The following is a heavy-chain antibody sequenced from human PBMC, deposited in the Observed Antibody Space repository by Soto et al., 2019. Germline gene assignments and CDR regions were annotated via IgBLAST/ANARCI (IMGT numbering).Heavy chain of an antibody. CDR1: GGSISSTNW. CDR2: IYHSGIT. CDR3: ARASGSYYNY. D-gene: IGHD1-26*01. V-gene: IGHV4-4*02. Sequence: TLSLTCAVSGGSISSTNWWTWVRQPPGKGLEWVGEIYHSGITNYNPSLKSRVTISVDKSKNQFSLTLNSVTAADTAVYYCARASGSYYNYWGQGTLVTVSS. J-gene: IGHJ4*02.